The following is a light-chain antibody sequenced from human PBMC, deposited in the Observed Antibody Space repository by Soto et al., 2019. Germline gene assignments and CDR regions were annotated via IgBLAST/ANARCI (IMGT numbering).Light chain of an antibody. CDR2: DAS. J-gene: IGKJ1*01. CDR3: QQSYSTPWT. CDR1: LTVTNNY. V-gene: IGKV3D-20*02. Sequence: EIVLTHSPDTLSLSPGERATLSCRASLTVTNNYLAWYQQKAGQAPRLVIYDASSRATGIPDRFSGSGSGTDFTLTISRLEPEDFAVYYCQQSYSTPWTFGQGTKVDIK.